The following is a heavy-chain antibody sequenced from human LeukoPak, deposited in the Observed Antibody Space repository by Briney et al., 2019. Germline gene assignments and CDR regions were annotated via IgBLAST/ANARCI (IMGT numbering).Heavy chain of an antibody. CDR1: GGSISSYY. V-gene: IGHV4-4*07. Sequence: SETLSLTCTVSGGSISSYYWSWIRQPAGKGLEWIGRIYTSGSTNYNPSLKSRVTMSVDTSKNQFSLKLSPVTAADTAVYYCAREITVTAGPHYYYYGMDVWGQGTTVTVSS. D-gene: IGHD4-17*01. J-gene: IGHJ6*02. CDR2: IYTSGST. CDR3: AREITVTAGPHYYYYGMDV.